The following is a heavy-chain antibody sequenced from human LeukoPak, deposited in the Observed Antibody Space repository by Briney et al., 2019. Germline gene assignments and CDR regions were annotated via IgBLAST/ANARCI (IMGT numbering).Heavy chain of an antibody. V-gene: IGHV3-64*01. CDR1: GFTFSSYA. CDR3: AREYCSGGRCQYYFDY. J-gene: IGHJ4*02. CDR2: ISSDGGSP. D-gene: IGHD2-15*01. Sequence: GGSLRLSCAASGFTFSSYAMHWVRQAPGKGLEYVSGISSDGGSPFHVNSVKGRFTISRDNSKDTLYLQMGSLRAEDMAVYYCAREYCSGGRCQYYFDYWGQGTLVTVAS.